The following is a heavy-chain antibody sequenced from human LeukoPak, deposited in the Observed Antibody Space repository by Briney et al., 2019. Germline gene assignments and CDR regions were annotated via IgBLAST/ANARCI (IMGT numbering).Heavy chain of an antibody. J-gene: IGHJ3*02. CDR1: GFTFSRYW. V-gene: IGHV3-7*01. D-gene: IGHD5-24*01. Sequence: GGSLRLSCAASGFTFSRYWMSWVRQAPGKGLEWVANINQDGSEKYYVDSVKGRFTIARDNAKNSLYLQMNSLRAEETAVYYCARDADLGATIIGAFDIWGQGRMVTVSS. CDR3: ARDADLGATIIGAFDI. CDR2: INQDGSEK.